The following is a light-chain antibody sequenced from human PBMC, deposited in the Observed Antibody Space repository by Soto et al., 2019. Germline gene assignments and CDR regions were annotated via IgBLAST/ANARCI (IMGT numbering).Light chain of an antibody. CDR3: HHHRSYSQT. J-gene: IGKJ1*01. CDR2: GAS. V-gene: IGKV1-5*01. Sequence: DFQLTQSPPTLSASVGDRVTITCRASQSIRYYLAWYQQMPGKAPKLLIYGASSLQSGVPSRFTGSGSGPEFTLTISSLQPDDFATYSFHHHRSYSQTFGQRTKVEIK. CDR1: QSIRYY.